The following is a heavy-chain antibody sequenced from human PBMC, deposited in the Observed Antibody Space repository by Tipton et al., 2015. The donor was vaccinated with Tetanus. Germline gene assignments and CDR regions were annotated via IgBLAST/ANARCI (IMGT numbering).Heavy chain of an antibody. J-gene: IGHJ6*02. Sequence: QSGAEVKKPGASVKVSCKASGYTFTSYYMHWVRQAPGQGLEWMGIINPSGGSTSYAQKFQGRVTMTRDTSTSTVYMELNSLRSGDTAVYYCARELRHYGMDVWGQGTTVTVSS. V-gene: IGHV1-46*03. CDR2: INPSGGST. CDR3: ARELRHYGMDV. CDR1: GYTFTSYY. D-gene: IGHD4-17*01.